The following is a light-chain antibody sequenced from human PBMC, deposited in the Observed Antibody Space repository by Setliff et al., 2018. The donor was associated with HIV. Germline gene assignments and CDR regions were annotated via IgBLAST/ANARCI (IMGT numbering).Light chain of an antibody. CDR1: SSDVGTYDL. CDR3: CSYADTSTYV. Sequence: QSVLAQPASVSGSPGQSITISCTGNSSDVGTYDLVSWYQQHPGKAPQLTIFEVNKRPSGVSDRFSGSKSGNTASLTISGLQAEDEADYYCCSYADTSTYVFGTGTKVTVL. CDR2: EVN. V-gene: IGLV2-23*02. J-gene: IGLJ1*01.